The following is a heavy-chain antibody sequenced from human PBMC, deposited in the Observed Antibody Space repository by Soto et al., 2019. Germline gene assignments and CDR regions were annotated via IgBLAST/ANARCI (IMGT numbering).Heavy chain of an antibody. CDR1: GFTFSNYW. J-gene: IGHJ4*02. Sequence: EVQLVESGGGLVQSGGSLTLSCAASGFTFSNYWMSWVRQAPGKGLEWVANIKPDGSEKYYVDSVRGRFTISRDNSKNMLFLQMNSLRAEDTAIYYCAKKVNSGPGSQYFDYWGQGTLVTVSS. CDR2: IKPDGSEK. CDR3: AKKVNSGPGSQYFDY. V-gene: IGHV3-7*03. D-gene: IGHD3-10*01.